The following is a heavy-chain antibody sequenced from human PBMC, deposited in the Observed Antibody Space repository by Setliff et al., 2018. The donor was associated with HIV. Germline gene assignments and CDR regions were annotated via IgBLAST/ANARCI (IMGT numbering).Heavy chain of an antibody. Sequence: NPSETLSLTCTVSGDSISSYYWNWIRQPPGKALEWIGYIYYGSTHYNPSFEGRVTISVDTSKNQFSLKLSSVTAADTAMYYCARHGASYYYYYMDVWGKGTTVTVSS. D-gene: IGHD3-16*01. V-gene: IGHV4-59*08. J-gene: IGHJ6*03. CDR2: IYYGST. CDR1: GDSISSYY. CDR3: ARHGASYYYYYMDV.